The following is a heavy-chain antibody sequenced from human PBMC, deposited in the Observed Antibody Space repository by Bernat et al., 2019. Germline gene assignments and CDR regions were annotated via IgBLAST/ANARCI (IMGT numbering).Heavy chain of an antibody. CDR3: ATSLGVRSRPDYY. D-gene: IGHD3-3*01. J-gene: IGHJ4*01. CDR2: ISSSSSYI. V-gene: IGHV3-21*01. CDR1: GFTFSSYS. Sequence: EVQLVESGGGLVKPGGSLRLSCAASGFTFSSYSMNWVRQAPGNGLEWVSSISSSSSYIYYADSVKGRFTISRDNAKNSLYLQMNSLRAEDTAVYYCATSLGVRSRPDYYWVHATLVTVSS.